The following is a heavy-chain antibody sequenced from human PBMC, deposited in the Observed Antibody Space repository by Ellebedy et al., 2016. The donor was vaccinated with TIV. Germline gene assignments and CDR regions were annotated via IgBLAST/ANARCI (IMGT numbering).Heavy chain of an antibody. CDR2: IYPGDSDT. J-gene: IGHJ4*02. CDR1: GYSFTSYW. CDR3: ARGYCSSTSCYYYFDY. V-gene: IGHV5-51*01. Sequence: GESLKISXKGSGYSFTSYWIGWVRQMPGKGLEWMGIIYPGDSDTRYSPSFQGQVTISADKSISTAYLQWSSLKASDTAMYYCARGYCSSTSCYYYFDYWGQGTLVTVSS. D-gene: IGHD2-2*01.